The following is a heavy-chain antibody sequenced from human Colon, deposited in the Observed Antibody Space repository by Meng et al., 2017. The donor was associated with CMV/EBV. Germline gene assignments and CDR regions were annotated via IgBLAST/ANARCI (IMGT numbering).Heavy chain of an antibody. D-gene: IGHD2-2*01. CDR3: ARLGCSITTCYGSYWFDP. V-gene: IGHV4-39*01. Sequence: LINNIYYWGWVRQPPGKGLEWIATIYYNGDTYYNPSLKSRVTISVDTSKNQFSLRLTSVTAADTAVYYCARLGCSITTCYGSYWFDPWGQGTLVTVSS. J-gene: IGHJ5*02. CDR2: IYYNGDT. CDR1: LINNIYY.